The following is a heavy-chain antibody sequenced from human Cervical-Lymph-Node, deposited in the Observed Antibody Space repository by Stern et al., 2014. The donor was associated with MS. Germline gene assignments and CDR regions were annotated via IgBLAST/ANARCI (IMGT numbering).Heavy chain of an antibody. CDR3: ARITGDRYY. CDR1: GYIFTNYW. J-gene: IGHJ4*02. CDR2: IYPGDSDT. V-gene: IGHV5-51*01. D-gene: IGHD2-21*02. Sequence: VQLVQSGPEVKNPGESLKISCKGSGYIFTNYWIGWVRQLPGKGLEWMGIIYPGDSDTRYSPSFQGQVTISADRSISTAYLQWSSLKASDTALYYCARITGDRYYWGQGTLVTVPS.